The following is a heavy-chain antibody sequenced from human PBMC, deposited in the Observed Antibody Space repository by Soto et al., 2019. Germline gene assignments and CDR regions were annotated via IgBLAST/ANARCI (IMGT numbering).Heavy chain of an antibody. CDR1: CGSISSGDFY. Sequence: PSETLSLTCTVSCGSISSGDFYWSWIRQSPGRGLEWIVNIYYSGSTYYNPSLKSRVTILVDRSKNQFSLKLSSVTAADTAVYYCARLRPDYYGSGSYYDSWGQGTLVTVSS. CDR2: IYYSGST. J-gene: IGHJ4*02. D-gene: IGHD3-10*01. V-gene: IGHV4-30-4*01. CDR3: ARLRPDYYGSGSYYDS.